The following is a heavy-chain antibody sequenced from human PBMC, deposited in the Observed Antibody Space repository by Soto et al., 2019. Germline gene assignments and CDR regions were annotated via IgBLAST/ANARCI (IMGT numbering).Heavy chain of an antibody. Sequence: PSETLSLTCTVSGGSISGYYWSWIRQPPGKGLEWIGYMYKTGSTVYTPSFKSRVTISVDTSKNQFSLKLNSVTAADTAVYYCARDLWGYCGTDCYPLDVWGQGTTVTVSS. V-gene: IGHV4-59*01. J-gene: IGHJ6*02. CDR1: GGSISGYY. CDR2: MYKTGST. CDR3: ARDLWGYCGTDCYPLDV. D-gene: IGHD2-21*02.